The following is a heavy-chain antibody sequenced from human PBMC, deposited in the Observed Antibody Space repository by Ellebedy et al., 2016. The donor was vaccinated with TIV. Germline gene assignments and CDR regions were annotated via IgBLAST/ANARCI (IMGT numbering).Heavy chain of an antibody. CDR2: ISSSSSYI. J-gene: IGHJ6*02. D-gene: IGHD3-9*01. CDR1: RFTFSIFG. CDR3: ARDTSRNYDILTGYYTPYYYGMDV. Sequence: GGSLRLXXAASRFTFSIFGLHWVRQAPGKGLEWVSSISSSSSYIYYADSVKGRFIISRDNAKNSLYLQMNSLRAEDTAGYYCARDTSRNYDILTGYYTPYYYGMDVWGQGTTVTVSS. V-gene: IGHV3-21*01.